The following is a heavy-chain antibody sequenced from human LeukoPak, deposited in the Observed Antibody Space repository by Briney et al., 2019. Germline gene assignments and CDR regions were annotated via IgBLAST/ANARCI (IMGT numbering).Heavy chain of an antibody. CDR1: GFTFSSYA. J-gene: IGHJ4*02. V-gene: IGHV3-23*01. CDR2: ISGSGGST. Sequence: GGPLRLSCAASGFTFSSYAMSWVRQAPGKGLEWVSAISGSGGSTYYADSVKGQFTISRDNSKNTLYLQMNSLRAEDTAVYYCASSPAINYYGSGSYYKEFDYWGQGTLVTVSS. D-gene: IGHD3-10*01. CDR3: ASSPAINYYGSGSYYKEFDY.